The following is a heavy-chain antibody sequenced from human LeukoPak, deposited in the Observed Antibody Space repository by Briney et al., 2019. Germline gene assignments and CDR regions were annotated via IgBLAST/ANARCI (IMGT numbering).Heavy chain of an antibody. J-gene: IGHJ4*02. D-gene: IGHD2-15*01. CDR3: AGYCSGDCGGYYYFDY. Sequence: SVKVCCKASGGTFSSYAISWVRQAPGQGLEWMGGIIPIFGTANYAQKFQGRVTITADESTSTAYMELSSLSSEDTAVYYCAGYCSGDCGGYYYFDYWGQGTLVTVSS. V-gene: IGHV1-69*13. CDR1: GGTFSSYA. CDR2: IIPIFGTA.